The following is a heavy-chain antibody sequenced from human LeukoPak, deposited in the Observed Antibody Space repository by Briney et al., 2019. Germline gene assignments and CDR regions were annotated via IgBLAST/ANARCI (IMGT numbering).Heavy chain of an antibody. V-gene: IGHV4-61*10. CDR1: GGSISSGSYY. J-gene: IGHJ4*02. D-gene: IGHD5-24*01. CDR3: ARAEMATNFDY. Sequence: SETLSLTCTVSGGSISSGSYYWSWIRQPAGKGLEWIGYIYYSGSTNYNPSLKSRVTISVDTSKNQFSLKLSSVTAADTAVYYCARAEMATNFDYWGQGTLVTVSS. CDR2: IYYSGST.